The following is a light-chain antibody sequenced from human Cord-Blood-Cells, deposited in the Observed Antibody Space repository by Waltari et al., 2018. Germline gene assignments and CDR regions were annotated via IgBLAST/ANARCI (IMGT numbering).Light chain of an antibody. CDR3: QAWDSSTVV. J-gene: IGLJ2*01. CDR1: KLGDKY. V-gene: IGLV3-1*01. CDR2: QDS. Sequence: SYELTQPPSVSVSPGQTASITCSGDKLGDKYACWYQQKPGQSPVLVIYQDSKRPSGIPERFSGSNSWNTATLTISGTQAMDEADYYCQAWDSSTVVFSGGTKLTVL.